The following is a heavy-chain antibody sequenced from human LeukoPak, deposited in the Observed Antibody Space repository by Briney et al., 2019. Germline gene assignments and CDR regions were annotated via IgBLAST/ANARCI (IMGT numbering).Heavy chain of an antibody. V-gene: IGHV3-23*01. Sequence: PGGSLRLSCAASGFTFSSYAMSWVRQAPGKGLEWVSAISGSGGSTYYADSVKGRFTISRDNSKNTLYLQMNSLRAEDTAVYYCAKATSITIFGVAWFDPWGQGTLVTVSS. J-gene: IGHJ5*02. D-gene: IGHD3-3*01. CDR1: GFTFSSYA. CDR2: ISGSGGST. CDR3: AKATSITIFGVAWFDP.